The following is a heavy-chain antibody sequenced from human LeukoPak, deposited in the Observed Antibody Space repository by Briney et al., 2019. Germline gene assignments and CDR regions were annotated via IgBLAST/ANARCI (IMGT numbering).Heavy chain of an antibody. D-gene: IGHD3-16*01. CDR2: ISYDGGYK. CDR3: ARELGPSPHY. CDR1: GFDFSSYA. Sequence: PGGSLRLSCVVSGFDFSSYAMHWVRQAPGKGLEWVALISYDGGYKYYPDSVKGRFTISRDNSKNMVHLEINSLRLDDTALYYCARELGPSPHYWGQGTLVTASS. V-gene: IGHV3-30-3*01. J-gene: IGHJ4*01.